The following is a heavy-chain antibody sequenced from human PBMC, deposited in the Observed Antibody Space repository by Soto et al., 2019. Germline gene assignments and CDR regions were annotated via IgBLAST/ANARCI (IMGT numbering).Heavy chain of an antibody. CDR3: ARGGIRGYSGYDSSDYYYYGMDV. V-gene: IGHV1-69*13. D-gene: IGHD5-12*01. CDR2: IIPIFGTA. J-gene: IGHJ6*02. Sequence: GASVKVSCKASGGTFSSYAISWVRQAPGQGLEWMGGIIPIFGTANYAQKFQGRVTITADESTSTAYMELSSLRSEDTAVYYCARGGIRGYSGYDSSDYYYYGMDVRGQGTTVTVSS. CDR1: GGTFSSYA.